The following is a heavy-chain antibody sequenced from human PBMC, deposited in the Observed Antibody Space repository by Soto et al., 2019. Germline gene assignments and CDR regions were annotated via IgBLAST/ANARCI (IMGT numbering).Heavy chain of an antibody. CDR3: ARLTMVRETNWFDP. CDR1: GGSISSYY. V-gene: IGHV4-59*01. J-gene: IGHJ5*02. D-gene: IGHD3-10*01. CDR2: IYYSGST. Sequence: PSETLSLTCTVSGGSISSYYWSWIRQPPGKGLEWIGYIYYSGSTNYNPSLKSRVTISVDTSKNQFSLKLSSVTAADTAVYYCARLTMVRETNWFDPWGQGTLVTVSS.